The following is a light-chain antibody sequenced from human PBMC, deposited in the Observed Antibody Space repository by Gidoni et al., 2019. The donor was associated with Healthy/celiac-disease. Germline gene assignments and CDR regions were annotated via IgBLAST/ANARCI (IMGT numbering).Light chain of an antibody. CDR2: EVS. CDR1: SSDVGCYNY. J-gene: IGLJ2*01. CDR3: SSYTSSSTLVV. Sequence: QSALTQPASVSGSPGQSITISCTGTSSDVGCYNYVSWYQQHPGKAPKLMLYEVSNRPSGVPDRFSGSKSGNTASLTISGLQAEDEADYYCSSYTSSSTLVVFGGGTKLTVL. V-gene: IGLV2-14*01.